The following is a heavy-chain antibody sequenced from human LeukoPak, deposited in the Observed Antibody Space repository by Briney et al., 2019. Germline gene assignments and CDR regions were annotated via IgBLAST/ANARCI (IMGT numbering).Heavy chain of an antibody. D-gene: IGHD3-22*01. V-gene: IGHV4-39*07. CDR2: IYYTGNT. CDR3: ASDYYDSSGYYDDAFDI. Sequence: SETLSLTCTVSGVSISSSYSYWGWIRQPPGMGLEWIGSIYYTGNTYYNASLKSRVTISVDTSKNQFSLKLSSVTAADTAVYYCASDYYDSSGYYDDAFDIWGQGTMVTVSS. CDR1: GVSISSSYSY. J-gene: IGHJ3*02.